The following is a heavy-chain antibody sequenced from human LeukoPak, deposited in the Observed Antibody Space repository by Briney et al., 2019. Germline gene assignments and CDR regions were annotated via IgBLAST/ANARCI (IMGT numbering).Heavy chain of an antibody. CDR3: ARQSYSSSLYYFDY. CDR2: IYTSGST. J-gene: IGHJ4*02. D-gene: IGHD6-13*01. V-gene: IGHV4-4*07. Sequence: PSETLSLTCTVSGGSISSYYWSWIRQPAGKGLEWIGRIYTSGSTNYNPSLKSRVTMSVDTSKNQFSLKLSSVTAADTAVYYCARQSYSSSLYYFDYWGQGTLVTVSS. CDR1: GGSISSYY.